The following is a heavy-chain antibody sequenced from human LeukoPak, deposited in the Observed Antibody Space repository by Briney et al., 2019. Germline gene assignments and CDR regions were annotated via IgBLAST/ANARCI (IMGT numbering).Heavy chain of an antibody. J-gene: IGHJ4*02. CDR3: DACYPGGY. Sequence: GASVKVSCKASGYTFTNYVVHWVRQAPGQRPEWMGYINAGNGDTKYSKNFQDRVTITRDTSASTAYMEVSSLTSEDTAQCAADACYPGGYWGQGTLVTVSS. D-gene: IGHD2-15*01. CDR1: GYTFTNYV. V-gene: IGHV1-3*01. CDR2: INAGNGDT.